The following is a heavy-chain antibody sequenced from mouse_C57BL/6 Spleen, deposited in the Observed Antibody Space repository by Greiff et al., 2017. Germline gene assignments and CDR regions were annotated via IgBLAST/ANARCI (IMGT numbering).Heavy chain of an antibody. J-gene: IGHJ2*01. V-gene: IGHV1-59*01. CDR2: IDPSDSYT. CDR3: ARNGTVYYFDY. CDR1: GYTFTSYW. D-gene: IGHD3-3*01. Sequence: QVQLQQPGAELVRPGTSVKLSCKASGYTFTSYWMHWVKQRPGQGLEWIGVIDPSDSYTNYNQKFKGKATLTVDTSSSTAYMQLSSLTSEDSAVYYCARNGTVYYFDYWGQGTTLTVSS.